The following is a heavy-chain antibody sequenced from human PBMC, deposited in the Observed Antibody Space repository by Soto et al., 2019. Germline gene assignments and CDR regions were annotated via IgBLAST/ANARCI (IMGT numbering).Heavy chain of an antibody. CDR1: GYIFTNYD. V-gene: IGHV1-8*01. CDR3: ARCIKYADYSRCFAP. D-gene: IGHD4-17*01. Sequence: QVQLVQSGAEVKKPGASVKVSCKASGYIFTNYDINWVRQATGQGLEYLGWINTNSGNTGYVQKFKSRVTMTRNTSITTAYMELNSLRSADTAVYYCARCIKYADYSRCFAPWCQGTLVTVSS. CDR2: INTNSGNT. J-gene: IGHJ5*02.